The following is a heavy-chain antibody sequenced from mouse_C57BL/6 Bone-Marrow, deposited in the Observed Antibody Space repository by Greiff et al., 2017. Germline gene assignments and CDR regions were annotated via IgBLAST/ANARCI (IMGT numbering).Heavy chain of an antibody. Sequence: EVQLQQSVAELVRPGDSVKLSCTASGFNIKNTYMHWVKQRPEQGLEWIGRIDPADGNTKYAPKFQGKASITADTSSNTAYVQVSILTSEDAASYYCARGGDLDYWGQGTTLTVSS. V-gene: IGHV14-3*01. CDR1: GFNIKNTY. CDR3: ARGGDLDY. CDR2: IDPADGNT. J-gene: IGHJ2*01.